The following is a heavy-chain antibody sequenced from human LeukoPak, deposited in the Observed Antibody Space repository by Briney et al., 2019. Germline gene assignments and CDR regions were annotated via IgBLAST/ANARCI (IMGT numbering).Heavy chain of an antibody. Sequence: AGGSLRLSCAASGFTFSSYSMNWVRQAPGKGLEWVSSISSSSSYIYYADSVKGRFTISRDNAKNSLYLQMNSLRAEDTAVYYCATPGRRYSSGWYNWFDHWGQGTLLTVSS. CDR2: ISSSSSYI. CDR1: GFTFSSYS. D-gene: IGHD6-19*01. J-gene: IGHJ5*02. V-gene: IGHV3-21*01. CDR3: ATPGRRYSSGWYNWFDH.